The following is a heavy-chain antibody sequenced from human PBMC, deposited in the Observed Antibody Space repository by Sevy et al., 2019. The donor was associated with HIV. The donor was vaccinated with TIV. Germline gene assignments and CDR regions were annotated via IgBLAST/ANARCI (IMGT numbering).Heavy chain of an antibody. CDR1: GFTFTNYW. CDR2: VDNDGGGT. V-gene: IGHV3-74*01. D-gene: IGHD2-8*01. J-gene: IGHJ4*02. Sequence: GGSLRLSCAASGFTFTNYWMHWVRQAPGKGLVWVSRVDNDGGGTNYADSVKGRFTISRDNAKNTVYLQMNSLRAEDTAVYYCTRDMYGIDYWGQGTLVTVSS. CDR3: TRDMYGIDY.